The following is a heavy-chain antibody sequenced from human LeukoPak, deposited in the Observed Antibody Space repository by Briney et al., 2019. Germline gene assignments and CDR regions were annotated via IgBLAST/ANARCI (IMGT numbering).Heavy chain of an antibody. D-gene: IGHD6-19*01. J-gene: IGHJ5*02. CDR1: GGSFSGYY. V-gene: IGHV4-34*01. CDR2: INHSGST. Sequence: SETLSLTCAVYGGSFSGYYWSWIRQPPGKGLEWIGEINHSGSTNYNPSLKSRVTISVDTSKNQFSPKLSSVTAADTAVYYCARAGYSSGWPRRYNWFDPWGQGTLVTVSS. CDR3: ARAGYSSGWPRRYNWFDP.